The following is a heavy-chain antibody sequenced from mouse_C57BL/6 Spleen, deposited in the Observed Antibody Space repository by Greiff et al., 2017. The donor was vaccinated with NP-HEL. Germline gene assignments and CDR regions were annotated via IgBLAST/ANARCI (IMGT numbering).Heavy chain of an antibody. CDR2: IDPSDSYT. J-gene: IGHJ2*01. CDR3: ARLNYSNFLDY. D-gene: IGHD2-5*01. V-gene: IGHV1-69*01. Sequence: QVQLQQPGAELVMPGASVKLSCKASGYTFTSYWMHWVKQRPGQGLEWIGEIDPSDSYTNYNQKFKGKSTLTVDKSSSPAYMQLGSLTSEDSAVYYCARLNYSNFLDYWVQGATLTVSS. CDR1: GYTFTSYW.